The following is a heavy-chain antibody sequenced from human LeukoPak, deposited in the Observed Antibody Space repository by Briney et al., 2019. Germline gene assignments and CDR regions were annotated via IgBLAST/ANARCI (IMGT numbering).Heavy chain of an antibody. D-gene: IGHD1-26*01. Sequence: PGGPLRLSCAASGFTFSSYAMSWVRQAPGKGLEWVSAISGSGGSTYYADSVKGRFTISRDNSKNTLYLQMNSLRAEDTAVYYCAKDWRSSTKVDPWGQGTLVTVSS. CDR2: ISGSGGST. CDR3: AKDWRSSTKVDP. J-gene: IGHJ5*02. V-gene: IGHV3-23*01. CDR1: GFTFSSYA.